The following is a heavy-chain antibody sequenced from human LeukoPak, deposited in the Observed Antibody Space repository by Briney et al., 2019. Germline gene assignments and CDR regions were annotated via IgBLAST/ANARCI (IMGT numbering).Heavy chain of an antibody. J-gene: IGHJ4*02. CDR3: ARAISDSTGYYAYYFDS. CDR1: GYTFTRNV. CDR2: MHPNSGNS. V-gene: IGHV1-8*03. D-gene: IGHD3-22*01. Sequence: ASVKLSCKTSGYTFTRNVINSVPQATRQRRKWMGWMHPNSGNSGYEQKFQGRVTITRDNSISTAYMELNSLTSEDTAVYYCARAISDSTGYYAYYFDSWGQGTLVTVSS.